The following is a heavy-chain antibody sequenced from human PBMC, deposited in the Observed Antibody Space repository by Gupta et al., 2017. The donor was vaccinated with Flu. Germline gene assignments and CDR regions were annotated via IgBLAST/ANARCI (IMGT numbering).Heavy chain of an antibody. CDR1: GFTFSSYG. J-gene: IGHJ4*02. CDR3: ARRYYFDY. CDR2: IWYDGRNK. Sequence: QVQLVESGGGVVQPGRSRRLSCAASGFTFSSYGMHWGRQAPGKGLEWVAVIWYDGRNKYYADSVKGRFTISRDNSKNTLYLQMNSLRAEDTAVYYCARRYYFDYWGQGTLVTVSS. V-gene: IGHV3-33*01.